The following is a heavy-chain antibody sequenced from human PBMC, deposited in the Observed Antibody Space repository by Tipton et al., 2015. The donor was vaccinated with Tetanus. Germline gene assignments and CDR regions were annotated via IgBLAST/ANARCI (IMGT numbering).Heavy chain of an antibody. CDR2: INPSGGST. J-gene: IGHJ5*02. Sequence: QLVQSGAEVKKPGASAKVSCKASGYTFTSYYMHWVRQAPGQGLEGMGIINPSGGSTSYAQKFQGRVTMARDTSTSTVYMELSSLRSEDTAVYYCARVFIAVAGHNWFDPWGQGTLVTVSS. CDR1: GYTFTSYY. CDR3: ARVFIAVAGHNWFDP. V-gene: IGHV1-46*01. D-gene: IGHD6-19*01.